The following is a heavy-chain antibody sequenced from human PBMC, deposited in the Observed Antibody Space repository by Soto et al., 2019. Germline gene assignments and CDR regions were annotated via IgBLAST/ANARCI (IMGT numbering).Heavy chain of an antibody. D-gene: IGHD2-2*01. V-gene: IGHV3-23*01. J-gene: IGHJ5*02. Sequence: DVQLLESGGGLVQPGGSLRLSCAASGFTLRNYAMAWVRQAPGKGLEWVSTIGGGGDSTYYADSVKGRFTISRDNSQNTLYLQTNGLRAEDPAVYYCATERMGPRTVCSSTSCLGGFDPWGQGTLVT. CDR1: GFTLRNYA. CDR2: IGGGGDST. CDR3: ATERMGPRTVCSSTSCLGGFDP.